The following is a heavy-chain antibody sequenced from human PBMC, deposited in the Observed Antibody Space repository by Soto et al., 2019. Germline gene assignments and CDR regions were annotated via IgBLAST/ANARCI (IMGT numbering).Heavy chain of an antibody. CDR2: INHSGST. Sequence: QVQLQQWGAGLLKPSETLSLTCAVYGGSFSGYYWSWIRQPPGKGLEWIGEINHSGSTNYNPSLKLLVPISVDLSKNPFSLPLSSVTAAASSVYYCARGSSVVVPVAMRFQHWGQGTLVTVSS. J-gene: IGHJ1*01. CDR3: ARGSSVVVPVAMRFQH. V-gene: IGHV4-34*01. D-gene: IGHD2-2*01. CDR1: GGSFSGYY.